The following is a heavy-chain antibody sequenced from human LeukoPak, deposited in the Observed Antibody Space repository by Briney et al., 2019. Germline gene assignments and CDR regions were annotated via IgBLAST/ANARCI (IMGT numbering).Heavy chain of an antibody. Sequence: SETLSLTCTVSGGSISSNNYYWGWIRQPPGKGLEWIGSVHYSGSSYYNPSLKSRLTISVDTSKSQFSLKLSSVTAADTAVYYCARGSDFFDPWGQGTLVTVSS. D-gene: IGHD2-21*02. CDR1: GGSISSNNYY. CDR3: ARGSDFFDP. J-gene: IGHJ5*02. CDR2: VHYSGSS. V-gene: IGHV4-39*01.